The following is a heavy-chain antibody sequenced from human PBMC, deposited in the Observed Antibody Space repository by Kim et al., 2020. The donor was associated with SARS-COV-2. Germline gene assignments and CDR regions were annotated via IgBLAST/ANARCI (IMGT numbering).Heavy chain of an antibody. Sequence: GGSLRLSCAASGFTFSSYAMHWVRQAPGKGLEWVAVISYDGSNKYYADSVKGRFTISRDNSKNTLYLQMNSLRAEDTAVYYCARDRALNYYGSGALLDYWGQGTLVTVSS. D-gene: IGHD3-10*01. V-gene: IGHV3-30*04. J-gene: IGHJ4*02. CDR2: ISYDGSNK. CDR1: GFTFSSYA. CDR3: ARDRALNYYGSGALLDY.